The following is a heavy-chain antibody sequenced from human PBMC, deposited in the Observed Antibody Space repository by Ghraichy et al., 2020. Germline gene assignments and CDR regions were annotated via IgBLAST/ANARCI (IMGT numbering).Heavy chain of an antibody. V-gene: IGHV4-39*01. CDR3: ARQPAATMREFAFDY. CDR2: IYYSGST. J-gene: IGHJ4*02. CDR1: GDSISSSSFF. D-gene: IGHD2-15*01. Sequence: SETLSLTCTVSGDSISSSSFFWGCIRQPPGKGLDWIGSIYYSGSTYYNPSLKSRVTISVDTSKNQFSLKLSSVTAADTAVYWCARQPAATMREFAFDYWGQGTLVTLSS.